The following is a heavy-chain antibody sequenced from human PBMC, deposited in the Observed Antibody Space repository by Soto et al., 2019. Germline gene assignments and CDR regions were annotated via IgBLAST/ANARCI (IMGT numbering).Heavy chain of an antibody. Sequence: QVQLVQSGAEVKKPGSSVKVSCKASGGTFSSYSINWVRQAPGQGLEWMGEIIPIFGTANYAQKFQGRVTITADESTSTAYMELSGLRSEDTAVYCCARDGGRHSGGIDYWGQGTLVTVSS. CDR3: ARDGGRHSGGIDY. V-gene: IGHV1-69*01. D-gene: IGHD1-26*01. CDR2: IIPIFGTA. CDR1: GGTFSSYS. J-gene: IGHJ4*02.